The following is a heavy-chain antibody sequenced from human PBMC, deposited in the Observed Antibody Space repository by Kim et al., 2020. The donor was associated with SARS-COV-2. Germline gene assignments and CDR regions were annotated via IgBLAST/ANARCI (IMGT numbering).Heavy chain of an antibody. D-gene: IGHD2-8*01. Sequence: SVKVSCKASGGTFSSYTISWVRQAPGQGLEWMGRIIPILGIANYAQKFPGRVTITADKSTRTAYMELSSLRSEDTAVYYWARDKQHENNLVLMVYARGVWFDPWGQRTLVTVSS. J-gene: IGHJ5*02. CDR3: ARDKQHENNLVLMVYARGVWFDP. CDR1: GGTFSSYT. CDR2: IIPILGIA. V-gene: IGHV1-69*04.